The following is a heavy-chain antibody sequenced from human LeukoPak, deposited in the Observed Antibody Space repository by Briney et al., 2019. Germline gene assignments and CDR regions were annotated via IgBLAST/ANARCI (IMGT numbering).Heavy chain of an antibody. V-gene: IGHV1-69*04. Sequence: SVKVSCKASGGTFSSYAISWVRQAPGQGLEWMGRIIPILGIANYAQKFQGRVTITADKSTSTAYMELSSLRSEDTAVYYCARERAYSGSYYNWFDPWGQGGLVTVSS. CDR3: ARERAYSGSYYNWFDP. CDR2: IIPILGIA. D-gene: IGHD1-26*01. J-gene: IGHJ5*02. CDR1: GGTFSSYA.